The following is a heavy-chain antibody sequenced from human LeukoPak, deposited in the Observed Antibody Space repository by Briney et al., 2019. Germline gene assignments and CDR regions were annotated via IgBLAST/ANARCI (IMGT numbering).Heavy chain of an antibody. V-gene: IGHV3-66*01. D-gene: IGHD6-19*01. CDR1: GFTVSSNY. CDR3: AASHSSGFFGDAFDI. CDR2: IYSGGST. Sequence: PGGSLRLSCAASGFTVSSNYMSWVRQAPGKGLEWVSVIYSGGSTYYADSVKGRFTISRDNSKNTLYLQMNSLRAEDTAVYYCAASHSSGFFGDAFDIWGQGTMVTVSS. J-gene: IGHJ3*02.